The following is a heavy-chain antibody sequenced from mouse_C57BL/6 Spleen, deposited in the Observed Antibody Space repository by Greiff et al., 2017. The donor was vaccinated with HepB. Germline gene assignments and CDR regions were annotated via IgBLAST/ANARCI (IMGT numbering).Heavy chain of an antibody. J-gene: IGHJ4*01. CDR1: GFSFNTYA. CDR3: VRHRELLYAMDY. D-gene: IGHD2-1*01. V-gene: IGHV10-1*01. CDR2: IRSKSNNYAT. Sequence: GGGLVQPKGSLKLSCAASGFSFNTYAMNWVRQAPGKGLEWVARIRSKSNNYATYYADSVKDRFTISRDDSESMLYLQMNNLKTEDTAMYYCVRHRELLYAMDYWGQGTSVTVSS.